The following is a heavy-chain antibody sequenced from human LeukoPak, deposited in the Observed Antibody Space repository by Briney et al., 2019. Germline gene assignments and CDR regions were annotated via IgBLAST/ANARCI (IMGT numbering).Heavy chain of an antibody. CDR3: ASIAAAGSVAFDI. D-gene: IGHD6-13*01. J-gene: IGHJ3*02. CDR1: GFTFSSYG. V-gene: IGHV3-33*01. Sequence: GGSLRLSCAASGFTFSSYGMHWVRQAPGKGLEWVAVIWYDGSNKYYADSVKGRFTISRDNSKNTLYLQMNSLRAEDTAVYYCASIAAAGSVAFDIWGQGTMVTVSS. CDR2: IWYDGSNK.